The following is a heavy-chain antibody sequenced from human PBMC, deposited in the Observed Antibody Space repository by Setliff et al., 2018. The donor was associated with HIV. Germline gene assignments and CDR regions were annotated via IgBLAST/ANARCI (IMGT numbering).Heavy chain of an antibody. CDR2: VSSRGDT. CDR3: AREDYYYYGMDV. J-gene: IGHJ6*02. CDR1: DSGTYY. Sequence: PSETLSLTCTVSDSGTYYWSWIRQPAGKGLEWIGRVSSRGDTNYNPSLKSRVTISVDTSKNQVSLKLTSVTASDTAVYYCAREDYYYYGMDVWGQGTTVTVSS. V-gene: IGHV4-61*02.